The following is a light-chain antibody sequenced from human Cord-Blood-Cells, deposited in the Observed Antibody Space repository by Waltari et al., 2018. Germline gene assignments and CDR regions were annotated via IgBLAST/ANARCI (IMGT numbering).Light chain of an antibody. V-gene: IGKV2-28*01. J-gene: IGKJ1*01. Sequence: DIVMTQSPLSLPVTPGEPASIPCRSSQSLLHSNGYNYLDWYLQKPGQSPQPLIYLGSNRASGVPDRFSGSGSGTDFTLKISRVEAEDVGVYYCMQALQTRTFGQGTKVEIK. CDR3: MQALQTRT. CDR2: LGS. CDR1: QSLLHSNGYNY.